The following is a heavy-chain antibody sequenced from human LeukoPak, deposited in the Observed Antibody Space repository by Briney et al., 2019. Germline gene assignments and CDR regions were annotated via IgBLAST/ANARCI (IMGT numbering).Heavy chain of an antibody. Sequence: GGSPRLSCAASGFTFSSYAMSWVRQAPGKGLEWVSAISGSGGSTYYADSVKGRFTISRDNSKNTLYLQMNSLRAEDTAVYYCAKVWSYSSSWYYFDYWGQGTLVTVSS. CDR3: AKVWSYSSSWYYFDY. J-gene: IGHJ4*02. D-gene: IGHD6-13*01. CDR1: GFTFSSYA. CDR2: ISGSGGST. V-gene: IGHV3-23*01.